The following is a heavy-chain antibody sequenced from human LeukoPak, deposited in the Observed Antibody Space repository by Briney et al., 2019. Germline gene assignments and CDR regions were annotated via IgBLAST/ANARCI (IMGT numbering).Heavy chain of an antibody. CDR1: GGTFSSYA. V-gene: IGHV1-69*13. CDR3: ARAAEPYCSGGSCFFTEDC. CDR2: IIPIFGTA. J-gene: IGHJ4*02. Sequence: ASVKVSCEASGGTFSSYAISWVRQAPGQGLEWMGGIIPIFGTANYAQKFQGRVTITADESTSTAYMELSSLRSEDTAVYYCARAAEPYCSGGSCFFTEDCWGQGTLVTVSS. D-gene: IGHD2-15*01.